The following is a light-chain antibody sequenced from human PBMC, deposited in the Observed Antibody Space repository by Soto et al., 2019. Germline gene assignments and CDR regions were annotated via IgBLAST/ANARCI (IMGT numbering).Light chain of an antibody. Sequence: QSALTQPASVSGSPGQSIPISCTGTSSDVGGYNYVSWYQQHQGKAPKLMIYDVSNRPSGVSNRFSGSKSGNTASLTISGLQAEDDADYYCSSYTSSSRVFGTGTKLTVL. CDR1: SSDVGGYNY. CDR2: DVS. J-gene: IGLJ1*01. CDR3: SSYTSSSRV. V-gene: IGLV2-14*01.